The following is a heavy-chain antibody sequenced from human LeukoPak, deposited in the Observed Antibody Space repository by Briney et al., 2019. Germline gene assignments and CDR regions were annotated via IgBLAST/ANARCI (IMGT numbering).Heavy chain of an antibody. CDR1: GFTFDDYA. CDR3: AKDPYGEGPFYYYGMDV. Sequence: PGGSLRLSCAASGFTFDDYAMHWVRQAPGKGLEWASLISGDGGSTYYADSVKGRFTISRDNSKNSLYLQMNSLRTEDTALYYCAKDPYGEGPFYYYGMDVWGQGTTVTVSS. CDR2: ISGDGGST. J-gene: IGHJ6*02. V-gene: IGHV3-43*02. D-gene: IGHD4-17*01.